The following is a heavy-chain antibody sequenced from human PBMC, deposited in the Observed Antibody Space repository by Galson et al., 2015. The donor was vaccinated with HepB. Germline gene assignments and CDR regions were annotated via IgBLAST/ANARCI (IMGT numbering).Heavy chain of an antibody. Sequence: SLRLSCAASGFTFSSYAMHWVRQAPGKGLEWVAVISYDGSNKYYADSVKGRFTISRDNSKNTLYLQMNSLRAEDTAVYYCARDGANHYGSGRPDHWCQGTLVTVSS. J-gene: IGHJ5*02. CDR1: GFTFSSYA. CDR2: ISYDGSNK. CDR3: ARDGANHYGSGRPDH. V-gene: IGHV3-30*04. D-gene: IGHD3-10*01.